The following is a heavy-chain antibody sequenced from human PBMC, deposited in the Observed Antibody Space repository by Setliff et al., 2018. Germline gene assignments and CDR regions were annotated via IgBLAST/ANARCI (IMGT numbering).Heavy chain of an antibody. CDR3: AREREYDFWSGRGWFDY. Sequence: SETLSLTCTVSGGSINSGSYFWAWIRQPPGKGLEWIGHIYTSWSTNYNPSLKSRLTISVDTSKNQFSLKLSSVTAADTAVYYCAREREYDFWSGRGWFDYWGQGTQVTVSS. V-gene: IGHV4-61*09. CDR2: IYTSWST. CDR1: GGSINSGSYF. D-gene: IGHD3-3*01. J-gene: IGHJ5*01.